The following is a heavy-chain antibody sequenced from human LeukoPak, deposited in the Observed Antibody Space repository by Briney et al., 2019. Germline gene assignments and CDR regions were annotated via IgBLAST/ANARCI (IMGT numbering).Heavy chain of an antibody. Sequence: SETLSLTCTVSGGSISSGDYYWSWIRQPPGKGLEWLGYIYHSGSTDYNPSLKGRVTISLEKSKNQFSLKLSFVTAADSAIYYCASEVVTAYGDYGYLDYWGQGSLVTASS. CDR3: ASEVVTAYGDYGYLDY. CDR1: GGSISSGDYY. CDR2: IYHSGST. D-gene: IGHD4-17*01. J-gene: IGHJ4*02. V-gene: IGHV4-30-4*01.